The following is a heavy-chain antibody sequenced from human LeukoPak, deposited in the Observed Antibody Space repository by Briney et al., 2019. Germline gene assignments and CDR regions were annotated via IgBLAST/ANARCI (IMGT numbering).Heavy chain of an antibody. D-gene: IGHD3-3*02. CDR2: IKTDGSDD. CDR3: AREGHFLYFDY. J-gene: IGHJ4*02. CDR1: GFTFSSYW. Sequence: GGSLRLSCTTSGFTFSSYWMSWVRQAPGRRLEWVANIKTDGSDDYYADSVRGRFTISRDNTQNSLYLQMNSLRAEDTAVYYCAREGHFLYFDYWGQGTLVTVSS. V-gene: IGHV3-7*01.